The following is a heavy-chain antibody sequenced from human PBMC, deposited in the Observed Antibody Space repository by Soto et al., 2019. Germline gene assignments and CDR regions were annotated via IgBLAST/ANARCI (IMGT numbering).Heavy chain of an antibody. CDR1: GYTFTSYG. Sequence: ASVKVSCKASGYTFTSYGISWVRQAPGQGLEWMGWISAYNGNTNYAQKLQGRVTMTTDTSTSTAYMELRSLRSDDTAVYYCSRHDIVVVPAAIPYFLHWGQGTLVSVSS. V-gene: IGHV1-18*01. CDR3: SRHDIVVVPAAIPYFLH. CDR2: ISAYNGNT. J-gene: IGHJ1*01. D-gene: IGHD2-2*02.